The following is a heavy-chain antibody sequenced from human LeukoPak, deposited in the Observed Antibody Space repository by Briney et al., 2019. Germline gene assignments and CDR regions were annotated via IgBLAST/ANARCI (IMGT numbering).Heavy chain of an antibody. J-gene: IGHJ4*02. D-gene: IGHD1-26*01. CDR2: MNPNSGNT. Sequence: ASVKVSCKAFGYTFTRYYMHWVRQAPGQGLEWMGWMNPNSGNTGYAQKFQGRVTMTRNTSISTAYMELSSLRSEDTAVYYCARADSGSYDFDYWGQGTLVTVSS. CDR1: GYTFTRYY. CDR3: ARADSGSYDFDY. V-gene: IGHV1-8*01.